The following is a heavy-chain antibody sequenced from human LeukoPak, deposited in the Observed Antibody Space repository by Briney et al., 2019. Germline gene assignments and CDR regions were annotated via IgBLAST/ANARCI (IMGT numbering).Heavy chain of an antibody. V-gene: IGHV3-23*01. CDR2: ISGSGGST. CDR3: AKLVGSGSPLRHFDY. CDR1: GFTFSSYA. J-gene: IGHJ4*02. Sequence: PGGSLRLSCAASGFTFSSYAMSWVRQAPGKGLGWVSAISGSGGSTYYADSVKGRFTISRDNSKNTLYLQMNSLRAEDTAVYYCAKLVGSGSPLRHFDYWGQGTLVTVSS. D-gene: IGHD3-10*01.